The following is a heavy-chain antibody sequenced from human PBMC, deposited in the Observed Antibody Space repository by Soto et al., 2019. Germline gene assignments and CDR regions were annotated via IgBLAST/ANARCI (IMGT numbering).Heavy chain of an antibody. CDR3: TGRQQLVNPPFGY. D-gene: IGHD6-13*01. Sequence: EVQLVESGGGLVQPGGSLKLSCAASGFTFSGSAMHWVRQASGKGLEWVGRIRSKANSYATAYAASVKGRFTISRDDSKNTAYLQMNSLKTEDTAVYYCTGRQQLVNPPFGYWGQGTLVTVSS. CDR2: IRSKANSYAT. CDR1: GFTFSGSA. V-gene: IGHV3-73*01. J-gene: IGHJ4*02.